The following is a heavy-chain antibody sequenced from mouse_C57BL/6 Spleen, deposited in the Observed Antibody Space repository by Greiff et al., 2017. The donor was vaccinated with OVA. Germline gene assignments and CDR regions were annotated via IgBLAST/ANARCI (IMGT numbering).Heavy chain of an antibody. V-gene: IGHV1-64*01. J-gene: IGHJ2*01. D-gene: IGHD1-1*01. CDR2: IHPNSGST. CDR3: AREGLYGSSFFDY. Sequence: QVQLKQPGAELVKPGASVKLSCKASGYTFTSYWMHWVKQRPGQGLEWIGMIHPNSGSTNYNEKFKSKATLTVDKSSSTAYMQLSSLTSEDSAVYYCAREGLYGSSFFDYWGQGTTLTVSS. CDR1: GYTFTSYW.